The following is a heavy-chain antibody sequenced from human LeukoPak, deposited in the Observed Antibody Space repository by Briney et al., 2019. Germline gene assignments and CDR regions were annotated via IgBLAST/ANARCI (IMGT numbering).Heavy chain of an antibody. Sequence: SETLSLTCTVSGGSISSYYWSWIRQPPGKGLEWIGYIYYSGSTNYNPSLRSRVTISVDTSKNQFSLKLSSVTAADAAVYYCARVSGYDWESFYDYWGQGTLVTVSS. CDR2: IYYSGST. V-gene: IGHV4-59*01. D-gene: IGHD5-12*01. J-gene: IGHJ4*02. CDR1: GGSISSYY. CDR3: ARVSGYDWESFYDY.